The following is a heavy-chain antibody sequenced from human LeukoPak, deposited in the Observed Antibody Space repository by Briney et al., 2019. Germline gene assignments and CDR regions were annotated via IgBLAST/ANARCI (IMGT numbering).Heavy chain of an antibody. J-gene: IGHJ4*02. D-gene: IGHD3-22*01. CDR1: GFTFSDYY. Sequence: GGSLRLSCAASGFTFSDYYMSWIRQAPGKGLEWVSVIYSGGSTYYADSVKGRFTISRDNSKNTLYLQMNSLRAEDTAVYYCARLGGGFDYDSSGYPTAWYYFDYWGQGTLVTVSS. CDR3: ARLGGGFDYDSSGYPTAWYYFDY. V-gene: IGHV3-53*01. CDR2: IYSGGST.